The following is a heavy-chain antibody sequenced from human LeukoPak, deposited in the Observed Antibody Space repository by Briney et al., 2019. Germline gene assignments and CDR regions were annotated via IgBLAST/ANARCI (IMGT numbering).Heavy chain of an antibody. J-gene: IGHJ4*02. CDR2: ISDSGGST. V-gene: IGHV3-23*01. Sequence: GGSLRLSCAASGFTFSSYVMNWVRQAPGKGLEWVSGISDSGGSTYYADSVKGRFTISRDNSKNTLYLQMNSLRAEDTAVYYCAKLPGRAADYWGQGALVTVSS. CDR3: AKLPGRAADY. CDR1: GFTFSSYV.